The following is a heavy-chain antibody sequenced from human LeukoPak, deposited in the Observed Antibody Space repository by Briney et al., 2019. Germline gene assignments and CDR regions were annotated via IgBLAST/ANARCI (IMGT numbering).Heavy chain of an antibody. CDR2: ISSSSSYM. D-gene: IGHD3-22*01. V-gene: IGHV3-21*01. CDR3: ARDDSSARANY. CDR1: GFTFTSYN. Sequence: GGSLRLSCAASGFTFTSYNMNWVRQAPGKGLEWVSCISSSSSYMYYADSVKGRFTISRDNAKNTLYLQMNSLRAEDTAVYYCARDDSSARANYWGQGTLVTVSS. J-gene: IGHJ4*02.